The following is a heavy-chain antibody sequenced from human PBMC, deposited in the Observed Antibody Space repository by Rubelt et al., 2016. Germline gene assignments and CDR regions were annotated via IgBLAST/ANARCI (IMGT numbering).Heavy chain of an antibody. D-gene: IGHD4-11*01. CDR1: GGSFSGYY. J-gene: IGHJ6*02. CDR2: INHSGST. CDR3: ARTRSNPYYYYGMDV. Sequence: QVQLQQWGAGLLKPSETLSLTCAVYGGSFSGYYWSWIRQPPGKGLEWIGEINHSGSTNYNPSLQSRVPIPVDTAKNPFSMKLSSVTAADTAVDYCARTRSNPYYYYGMDVWGQGTTVTVSS. V-gene: IGHV4-34*01.